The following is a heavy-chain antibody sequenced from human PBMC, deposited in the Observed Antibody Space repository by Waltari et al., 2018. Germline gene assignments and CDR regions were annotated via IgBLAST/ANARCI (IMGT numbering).Heavy chain of an antibody. J-gene: IGHJ4*02. D-gene: IGHD1-1*01. CDR1: GFTCSRYW. V-gene: IGHV3-7*01. CDR3: ARSKLPPDY. CDR2: IKEDGSEK. Sequence: EVQLVESEGGLVQPGGSLRLSCAASGFTCSRYWLSWFRQAPGKGLEWVANIKEDGSEKYYVDSVKGRFTISKDNAKNSLYLQMDSLRDEDTAVYYCARSKLPPDYWGQGTLVTVSS.